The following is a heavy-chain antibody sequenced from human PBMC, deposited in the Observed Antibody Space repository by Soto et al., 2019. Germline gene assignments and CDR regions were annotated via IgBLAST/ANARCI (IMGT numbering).Heavy chain of an antibody. Sequence: SETLSLTCSVYGGSFSDYYWSWIRQPPGKGLEWIGEINHSGSNNYNPSLKSRVTISVHTSKNQFSLKLSSVTAADTAVYYCARARKGSGSDYYYHYGMDVWGKGTTVTVS. CDR1: GGSFSDYY. V-gene: IGHV4-34*01. CDR2: INHSGSN. D-gene: IGHD3-3*01. CDR3: ARARKGSGSDYYYHYGMDV. J-gene: IGHJ6*04.